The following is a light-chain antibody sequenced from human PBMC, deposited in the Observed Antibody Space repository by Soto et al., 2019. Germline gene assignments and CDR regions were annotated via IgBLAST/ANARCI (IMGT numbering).Light chain of an antibody. J-gene: IGLJ1*01. CDR3: TSYTSTDTLYV. V-gene: IGLV2-14*01. CDR2: EVS. Sequence: QSALTQPASVSGSPGQSITISCVGTSSDFGPYNYVSWYQHHPGKAPKLIIFEVSNRPSGVSIRFSGSKSGTMASLTISGLQAEDEADYFCTSYTSTDTLYVFGTGTKLTVL. CDR1: SSDFGPYNY.